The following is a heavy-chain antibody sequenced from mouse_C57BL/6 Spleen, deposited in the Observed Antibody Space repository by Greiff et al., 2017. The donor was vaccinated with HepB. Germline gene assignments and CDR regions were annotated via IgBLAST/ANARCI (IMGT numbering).Heavy chain of an antibody. CDR2: IWRGGST. J-gene: IGHJ3*01. CDR3: AKNHYDYDGVFAY. CDR1: GFSLTSYG. V-gene: IGHV2-5*01. Sequence: VQLQQSGPGLVQPSQSLSITCTVSGFSLTSYGVHWVRQSPGKGLEWLGGIWRGGSTDYNAAFMSRLSITKDNSKSQVFFKMNSLQADDTAIYYCAKNHYDYDGVFAYWGQGTLVTVSA. D-gene: IGHD2-4*01.